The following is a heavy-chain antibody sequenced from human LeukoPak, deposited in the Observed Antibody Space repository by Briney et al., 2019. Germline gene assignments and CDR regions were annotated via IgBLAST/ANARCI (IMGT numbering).Heavy chain of an antibody. CDR2: IYTSGST. CDR1: GGSISSGSYY. D-gene: IGHD2-2*01. J-gene: IGHJ3*02. CDR3: ARDFVTPGPAAIGAFDI. V-gene: IGHV4-61*02. Sequence: SQTLSLTCTVSGGSISSGSYYWSWIRQPAGKGLEWIGRIYTSGSTNYNPSLKSRVTISVDTSKNQFSLKLSSVTAADTAVYYCARDFVTPGPAAIGAFDIWGQGTVVTVSS.